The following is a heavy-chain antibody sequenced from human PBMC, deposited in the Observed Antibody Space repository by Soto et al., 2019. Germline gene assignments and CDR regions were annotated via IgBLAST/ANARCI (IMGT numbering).Heavy chain of an antibody. D-gene: IGHD6-19*01. V-gene: IGHV1-3*01. CDR2: INAGNGNT. J-gene: IGHJ4*02. Sequence: ASVKVSCKASGYTFTGYAMHWVRQAPGQRLEWTGWINAGNGNTKYSQKFQGRVTITRDTSASAAYMELSGLSSEDTAVYYCARAVAVAADFDYWGQGTLVTVSS. CDR3: ARAVAVAADFDY. CDR1: GYTFTGYA.